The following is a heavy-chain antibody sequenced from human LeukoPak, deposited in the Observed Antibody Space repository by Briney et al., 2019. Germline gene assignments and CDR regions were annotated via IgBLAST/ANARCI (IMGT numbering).Heavy chain of an antibody. CDR3: ARGLGKVFVTYADY. Sequence: ASVNVSCKTSGYTFSHYYMFWVRQAPGQGLEWMGWLNPSNGGTNYAQKFQGRVTMTRDTSISTAYIELSSLRSDDTAVYHCARGLGKVFVTYADYWGQGSLVTDSS. CDR2: LNPSNGGT. D-gene: IGHD3-22*01. V-gene: IGHV1-2*02. J-gene: IGHJ4*02. CDR1: GYTFSHYY.